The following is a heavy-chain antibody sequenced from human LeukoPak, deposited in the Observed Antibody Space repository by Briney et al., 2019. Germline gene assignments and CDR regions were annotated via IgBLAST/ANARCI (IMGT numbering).Heavy chain of an antibody. J-gene: IGHJ6*03. CDR3: ARAGSGSYYYYYMDV. V-gene: IGHV1-8*01. CDR2: MNPNSGNT. D-gene: IGHD3-10*01. Sequence: ASVKVSCKASGYTFTSCDINWVRQATGQGLEWMGWMNPNSGNTGYAQKFQGRVTMTRNTSISTAYMELSSLRSEDTAVYYCARAGSGSYYYYYMDVWGKGTTVTVSS. CDR1: GYTFTSCD.